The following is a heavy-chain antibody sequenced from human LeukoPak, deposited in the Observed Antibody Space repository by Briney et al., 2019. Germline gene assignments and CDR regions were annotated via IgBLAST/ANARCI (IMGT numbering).Heavy chain of an antibody. Sequence: GASVKVSCKASGYTFTGYYMHWVRQAPGQGLEWMGWINPNSGGTNYAQKFQGRVTMTRDTSISTAYMELSRLRSDDTAVYYCALNRRVGATGAFDIWGQGTMVTVSS. CDR3: ALNRRVGATGAFDI. D-gene: IGHD1-26*01. CDR1: GYTFTGYY. V-gene: IGHV1-2*02. CDR2: INPNSGGT. J-gene: IGHJ3*02.